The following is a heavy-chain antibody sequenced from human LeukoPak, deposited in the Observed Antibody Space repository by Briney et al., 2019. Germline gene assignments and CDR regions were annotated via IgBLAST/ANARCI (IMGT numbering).Heavy chain of an antibody. J-gene: IGHJ4*02. CDR2: ISSSSSYI. D-gene: IGHD2-15*01. CDR3: ARSDCSGGSCYCY. V-gene: IGHV3-21*01. Sequence: GGSLRLSCAASGFTFSSYSMNWVRQAPGKGLEWVSSISSSSSYIYYADSVKGRFTISRDNAKNSLYLQMNSLRAEDTAVYYCARSDCSGGSCYCYWGQGTLVTVSS. CDR1: GFTFSSYS.